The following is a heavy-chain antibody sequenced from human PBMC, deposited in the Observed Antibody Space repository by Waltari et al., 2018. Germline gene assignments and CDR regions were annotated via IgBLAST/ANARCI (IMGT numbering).Heavy chain of an antibody. CDR3: ARSTGSGYPALDW. J-gene: IGHJ4*02. D-gene: IGHD6-25*01. CDR2: IDPGDSDT. Sequence: EGQLVQSGAEVKKPGESLKISCKGSAYKFSSYWIGWVRQMPGKGLEWMGIIDPGDSDTRYSPSFQGQVTISVDKSISTAYLQWSSLKTSDTAMYYCARSTGSGYPALDWWGQGTLVTVSS. V-gene: IGHV5-51*03. CDR1: AYKFSSYW.